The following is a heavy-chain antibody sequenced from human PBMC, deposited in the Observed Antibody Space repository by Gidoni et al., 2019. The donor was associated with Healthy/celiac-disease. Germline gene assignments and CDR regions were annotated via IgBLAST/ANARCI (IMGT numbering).Heavy chain of an antibody. CDR1: GGSFSGYS. D-gene: IGHD5-18*01. CDR2: INHSGST. Sequence: QVQLQQWGAGLLKPSETLSLTGAVYGGSFSGYSWSWIRQPTGKGVEWIGEINHSGSTHYNPSLKSRVTISVDTAKNQFSLKLSSVTAADTAVYYCARNGLSAMVPDYWGQGTLVTVSS. V-gene: IGHV4-34*01. CDR3: ARNGLSAMVPDY. J-gene: IGHJ4*02.